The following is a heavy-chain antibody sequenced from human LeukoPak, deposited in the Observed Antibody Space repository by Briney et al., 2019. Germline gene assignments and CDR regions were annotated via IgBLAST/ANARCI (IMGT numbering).Heavy chain of an antibody. CDR3: TRENYDFWSGSRPYFDY. CDR2: IRSKAYGGTT. V-gene: IGHV3-49*04. J-gene: IGHJ4*02. D-gene: IGHD3-3*01. CDR1: GFTFGDYA. Sequence: GGSLRLSCTASGFTFGDYAMSWVRQAPGKGLEWVGFIRSKAYGGTTEYAASVKGRFTISRDDSKSIAYLQMNSLKTEDTAVYYCTRENYDFWSGSRPYFDYWGQGTLVPVSS.